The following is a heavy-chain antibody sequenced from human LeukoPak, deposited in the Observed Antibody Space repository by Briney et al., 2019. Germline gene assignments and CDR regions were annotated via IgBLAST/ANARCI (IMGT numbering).Heavy chain of an antibody. CDR2: TYYSGTT. CDR3: VRRSSSWTESGFDP. J-gene: IGHJ5*02. D-gene: IGHD6-13*01. CDR1: GGSISSSYDY. Sequence: SETLSLTCTVSGGSISSSYDYWGWIRQPPGKGLEWIGSTYYSGTTYYNPSLKSRVSISVDTSKNQFSLNLTSVTAADTAVCYCVRRSSSWTESGFDPWGQGTLVTVSS. V-gene: IGHV4-39*01.